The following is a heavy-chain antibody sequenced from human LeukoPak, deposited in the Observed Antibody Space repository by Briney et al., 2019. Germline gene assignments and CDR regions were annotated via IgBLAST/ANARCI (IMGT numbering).Heavy chain of an antibody. D-gene: IGHD6-19*01. J-gene: IGHJ4*02. V-gene: IGHV3-72*01. CDR2: SRNKAKSYTT. CDR3: VRVGSVAGSDYLDY. Sequence: GGCLRLSCAVSGFTFSDHFLDWVRQAPGKGLEWVGRSRNKAKSYTTEYAASVKGRFTISRDDSKNSLYLQMNSLKTEDTAVYYCVRVGSVAGSDYLDYWGQGTLVTVSS. CDR1: GFTFSDHF.